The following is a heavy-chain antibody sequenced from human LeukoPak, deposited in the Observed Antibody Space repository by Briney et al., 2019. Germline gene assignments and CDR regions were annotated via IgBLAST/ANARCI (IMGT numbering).Heavy chain of an antibody. V-gene: IGHV3-23*01. CDR1: GFTFSSYG. CDR2: ISGSGGRT. Sequence: GGSLRLSCAASGFTFSSYGMSWVRQAPGKGLEWVSAISGSGGRTFYADSVQGRFTISRDNYKNTLNLQMNSLRAEDTAVYYCARSSGFWSGPMDVWGKGATVTVSS. D-gene: IGHD3-3*01. CDR3: ARSSGFWSGPMDV. J-gene: IGHJ6*04.